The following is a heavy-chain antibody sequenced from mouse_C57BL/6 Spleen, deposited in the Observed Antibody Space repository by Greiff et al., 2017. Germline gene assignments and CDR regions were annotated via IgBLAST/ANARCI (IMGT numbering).Heavy chain of an antibody. V-gene: IGHV1-61*01. D-gene: IGHD2-2*01. CDR3: ARGGNDDAMDY. CDR1: GYTFTSYW. Sequence: QVQLQQPGAELVRPGSSVKLSCKASGYTFTSYWMDWVKQRPGQGLEWIGNIYPSDSGTHYNQKFKDKATLTVDKSSSTAYMQLSSLTSEDSAVYYCARGGNDDAMDYWGQGTSVTVSS. CDR2: IYPSDSGT. J-gene: IGHJ4*01.